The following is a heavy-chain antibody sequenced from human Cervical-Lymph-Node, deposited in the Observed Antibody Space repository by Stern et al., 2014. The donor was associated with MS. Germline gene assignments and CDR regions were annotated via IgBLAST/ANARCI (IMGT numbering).Heavy chain of an antibody. J-gene: IGHJ4*02. CDR1: GYTLTELS. Sequence: QVQLVQSGAEVKKPGASVKVSCKVSGYTLTELSMHWGRQAPGTGLERMGGFDPEYGETIYAQKFPGRVTMTEETSTAKAYMELSILRSEDTAVYYCASAPHYYDSSGYDYWGQGTLVTVSS. D-gene: IGHD3-22*01. V-gene: IGHV1-24*01. CDR2: FDPEYGET. CDR3: ASAPHYYDSSGYDY.